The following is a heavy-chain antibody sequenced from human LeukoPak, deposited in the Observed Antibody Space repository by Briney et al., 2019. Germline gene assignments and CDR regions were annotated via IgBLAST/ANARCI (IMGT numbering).Heavy chain of an antibody. Sequence: SETLSLTCTVSGDSISTYYWSWIRQPPGKGLEWIGYVYYTESTNHNPSLRSRVTISVDTSNNQFSLKMRSVTAADTAVYYCARARIAVSYFDYWGQGALVTVSS. J-gene: IGHJ4*02. CDR1: GDSISTYY. CDR2: VYYTEST. D-gene: IGHD6-6*01. V-gene: IGHV4-59*01. CDR3: ARARIAVSYFDY.